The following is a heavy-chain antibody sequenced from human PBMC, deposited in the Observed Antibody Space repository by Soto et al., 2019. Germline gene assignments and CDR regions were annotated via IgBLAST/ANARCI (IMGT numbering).Heavy chain of an antibody. CDR3: ARDPGGWNDRVHYGMDV. CDR2: ISAYNGNT. J-gene: IGHJ6*02. V-gene: IGHV1-18*04. CDR1: GYTFTSYG. Sequence: ASVKVSCKASGYTFTSYGISWVRQAPGQGLEWMGWISAYNGNTNYAQKLQGRVTMTTDTSTSTAYMELRSLRSDDTAVYYCARDPGGWNDRVHYGMDVWGQGTTVTVSS. D-gene: IGHD1-1*01.